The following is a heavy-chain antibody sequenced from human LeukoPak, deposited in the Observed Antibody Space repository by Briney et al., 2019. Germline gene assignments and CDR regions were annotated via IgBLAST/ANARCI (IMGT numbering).Heavy chain of an antibody. V-gene: IGHV4-39*01. Sequence: SETLSLTCTVSGGSISSSSYYWGWIRQPPGKGLEWIGSIYYSGSTYYNPSLKSRVTISVDTSKNQFSLKLGSVTAADTAVYYCARQSQGITMVRGVIYYWGQGTLVTVSS. CDR1: GGSISSSSYY. CDR2: IYYSGST. J-gene: IGHJ4*02. D-gene: IGHD3-10*01. CDR3: ARQSQGITMVRGVIYY.